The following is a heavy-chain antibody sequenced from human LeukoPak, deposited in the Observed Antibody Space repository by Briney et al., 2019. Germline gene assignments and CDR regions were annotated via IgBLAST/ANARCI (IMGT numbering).Heavy chain of an antibody. J-gene: IGHJ5*02. D-gene: IGHD6-13*01. Sequence: GGSLRLSCAASGFTVSSNYMSWVRQAPGKGLEWVSSISSSSSYIYYADSVKGRFTISRDNAKNSLYLQMNSLRAEDTAVYYCARGEEQLDPWGQGTLVTVSS. CDR3: ARGEEQLDP. CDR1: GFTVSSNY. CDR2: ISSSSSYI. V-gene: IGHV3-21*01.